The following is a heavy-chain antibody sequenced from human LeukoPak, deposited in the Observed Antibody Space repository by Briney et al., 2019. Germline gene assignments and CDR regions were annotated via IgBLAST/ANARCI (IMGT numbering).Heavy chain of an antibody. J-gene: IGHJ6*03. CDR1: GYTFTGYY. Sequence: ASVKVSCKASGYTFTGYYMHWGRQAPGQGLEWMGWINPNSGGTNYAQKFQGRVTMTRDTSISTAYLQWSGLKASDTAMYYCARGDHYYYMDVWGKGTTVTVSS. V-gene: IGHV1-2*02. CDR3: ARGDHYYYMDV. CDR2: INPNSGGT. D-gene: IGHD3-16*01.